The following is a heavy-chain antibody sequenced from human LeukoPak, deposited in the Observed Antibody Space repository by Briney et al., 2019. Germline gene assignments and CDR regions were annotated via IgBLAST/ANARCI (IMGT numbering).Heavy chain of an antibody. CDR3: AKDPTVWFGDDDGDY. CDR2: ISGSGGRT. D-gene: IGHD3-10*01. CDR1: VYTLSRYP. Sequence: HPGGSLRLPCAASVYTLSRYPMSWARHSTQKGVEWAPAISGSGGRTYYADSVKPRFTLPRDNSKNTVYLQMNSRRAEETAVYYGAKDPTVWFGDDDGDYWGQGTLVTVSS. J-gene: IGHJ4*02. V-gene: IGHV3-23*01.